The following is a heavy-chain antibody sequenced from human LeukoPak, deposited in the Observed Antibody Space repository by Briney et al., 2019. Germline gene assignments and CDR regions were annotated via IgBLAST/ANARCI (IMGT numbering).Heavy chain of an antibody. V-gene: IGHV3-7*01. D-gene: IGHD5-12*01. Sequence: PGGSLRLSCAPSGFTFSSYWMSWVRQAPGKGLEWVANIKQDGSEKYYVDSVKGRFTISRDNAKNSLYLQMNSLRAEDTAVYYCARDLEWLRLVGYYFDYWGQGTLVTVSS. CDR2: IKQDGSEK. J-gene: IGHJ4*02. CDR1: GFTFSSYW. CDR3: ARDLEWLRLVGYYFDY.